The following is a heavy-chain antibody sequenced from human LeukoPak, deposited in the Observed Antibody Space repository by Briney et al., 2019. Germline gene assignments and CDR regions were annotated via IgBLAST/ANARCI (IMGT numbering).Heavy chain of an antibody. D-gene: IGHD2-2*01. CDR1: GFTFINYS. Sequence: PGGSLRLSCTATGFTFINYSMNWVRQAPGKGLEWIGEINHSGSTNYNPSLKSRVTISVDTSKNQFSLKLSSVTAADTAVYYCARYCSSTRPRSRQPANSRHYMDVWGKGTTVTISS. V-gene: IGHV4-34*01. CDR2: INHSGST. CDR3: ARYCSSTRPRSRQPANSRHYMDV. J-gene: IGHJ6*03.